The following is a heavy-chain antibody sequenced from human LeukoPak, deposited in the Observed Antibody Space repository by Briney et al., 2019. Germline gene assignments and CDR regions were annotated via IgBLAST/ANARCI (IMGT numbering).Heavy chain of an antibody. J-gene: IGHJ3*02. V-gene: IGHV1-24*01. CDR3: ATPCGSYAGDAFDI. D-gene: IGHD1-26*01. CDR1: GYTLTELS. CDR2: FDPEDGET. Sequence: VASVKVSCKVSGYTLTELSMHWVRQAPGKGLEWMGGFDPEDGETIYPQKFQGRVTMAEDTSTDTAYMELSSLRSEDTAVYYCATPCGSYAGDAFDIWGQGTMVTVSS.